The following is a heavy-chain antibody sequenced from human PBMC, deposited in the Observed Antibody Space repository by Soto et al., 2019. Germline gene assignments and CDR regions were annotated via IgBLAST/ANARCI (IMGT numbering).Heavy chain of an antibody. CDR2: INHSGST. V-gene: IGHV4-34*01. D-gene: IGHD3-3*01. CDR1: GGSFSGYY. CDR3: ASATYYDFWSGYYSPFDP. Sequence: SETLSLTCAVYGGSFSGYYWSWIRQPPGKGLEWIGEINHSGSTNYNPSLKSRVTISVDTSKNQFSLKLSSVTAADTAAYYCASATYYDFWSGYYSPFDPWGQGTLVTVSS. J-gene: IGHJ5*02.